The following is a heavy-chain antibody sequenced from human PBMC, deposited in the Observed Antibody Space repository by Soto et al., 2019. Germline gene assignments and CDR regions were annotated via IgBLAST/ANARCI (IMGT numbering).Heavy chain of an antibody. CDR3: VKDRRFFEAWGAFDV. D-gene: IGHD3-3*01. CDR1: GFTFDDYA. CDR2: ISWNSEVK. V-gene: IGHV3-9*01. J-gene: IGHJ3*01. Sequence: EMQLVESGGGLVQPGRSLRLSCAASGFTFDDYAMHWVRQVPGKGLEWVSGISWNSEVKLYADTTKGRFAISRDNAKNLLYLAIDGLGVGDPAFYYCVKDRRFFEAWGAFDVWGQGTLVTVSS.